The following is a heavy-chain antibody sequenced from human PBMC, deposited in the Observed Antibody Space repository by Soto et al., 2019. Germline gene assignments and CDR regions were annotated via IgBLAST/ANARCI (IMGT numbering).Heavy chain of an antibody. D-gene: IGHD2-21*02. Sequence: GGSLRLSCAASGFTFGNYGINWVRQAPGKGLEWVSVISGGGTTTFYADSAKGRFTISRDNSKNTVFLQMNSLRVEDTAVYYCAKDRPRRTTAYFFDYWGQGTPVTLSS. CDR2: ISGGGTTT. CDR1: GFTFGNYG. J-gene: IGHJ4*02. CDR3: AKDRPRRTTAYFFDY. V-gene: IGHV3-23*01.